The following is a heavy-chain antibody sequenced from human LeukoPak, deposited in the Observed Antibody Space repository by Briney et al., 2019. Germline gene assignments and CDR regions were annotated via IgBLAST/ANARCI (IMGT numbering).Heavy chain of an antibody. CDR2: ISSSSTFI. J-gene: IGHJ4*02. CDR3: ARVATYAFDY. V-gene: IGHV3-48*02. CDR1: GFTFSSYS. Sequence: GGSLRLSCAASGFTFSSYSMNWGRQAPGKGLEWLSYISSSSTFIDYADSVKGRFTISRDNAKNSLYLQMNSLKDEDTAVYYCARVATYAFDYWGQGTLVTVSS. D-gene: IGHD2-2*01.